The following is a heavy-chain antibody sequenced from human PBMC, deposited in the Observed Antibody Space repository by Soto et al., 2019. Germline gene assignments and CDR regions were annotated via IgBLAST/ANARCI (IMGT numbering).Heavy chain of an antibody. CDR1: GFTFSSYG. Sequence: QVQLVESGGGVVQPGRSLRLSCAASGFTFSSYGMHWVRQAPGKGLEWVAVISYDGSNKYYADSVKGRFTISRDNSKNTLYLQMNSLRAEDTAVYYCAKANYGSGSVDYWGQGTLVTVSS. CDR3: AKANYGSGSVDY. CDR2: ISYDGSNK. J-gene: IGHJ4*02. D-gene: IGHD3-10*01. V-gene: IGHV3-30*18.